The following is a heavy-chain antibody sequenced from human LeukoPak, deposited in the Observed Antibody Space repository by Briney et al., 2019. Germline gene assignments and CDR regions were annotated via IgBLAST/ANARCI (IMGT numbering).Heavy chain of an antibody. CDR2: IYYSGST. D-gene: IGHD3-22*01. CDR1: GGSISSYY. V-gene: IGHV4-59*01. CDR3: ARVVRSKIVVVRRYYYYYMDV. Sequence: PSETLSLTCTVSGGSISSYYWSWIRQPPGKGLEWIGYIYYSGSTNYTPSLKSRVTISVDTSNNQFSLKLSSVTAADTAVYYCARVVRSKIVVVRRYYYYYMDVWGKGTTVTVSS. J-gene: IGHJ6*03.